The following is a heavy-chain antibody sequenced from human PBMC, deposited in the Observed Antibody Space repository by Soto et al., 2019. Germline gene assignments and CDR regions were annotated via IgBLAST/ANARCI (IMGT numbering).Heavy chain of an antibody. CDR1: GLTFSSYA. V-gene: IGHV3-23*01. Sequence: EGQLLESGGGLVQPGGSLRLSCGDSGLTFSSYAMSWVRQAPGKGLEWVSVISGSGRSTYYADSVKGRFTISRDNSKNTLDLQMNSLRAEDTAVYYCAKVPLWFGEFYGMDAWGQGTTVTVSS. D-gene: IGHD3-10*01. CDR3: AKVPLWFGEFYGMDA. CDR2: ISGSGRST. J-gene: IGHJ6*02.